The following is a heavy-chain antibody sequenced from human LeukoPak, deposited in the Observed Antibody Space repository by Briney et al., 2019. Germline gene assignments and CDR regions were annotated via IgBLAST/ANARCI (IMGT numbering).Heavy chain of an antibody. CDR1: GGSFSGYY. D-gene: IGHD3-22*01. J-gene: IGHJ4*02. V-gene: IGHV4-34*01. Sequence: SETLSLTCAVHGGSFSGYYWSWIRQPPGKGLELIGEINHSGSTNYNPSLKSRVTISVDTSKNQFSLKLSSVTAADTAVYYCARASGRYHDSSGYVQVWGQGTLFTVSS. CDR2: INHSGST. CDR3: ARASGRYHDSSGYVQV.